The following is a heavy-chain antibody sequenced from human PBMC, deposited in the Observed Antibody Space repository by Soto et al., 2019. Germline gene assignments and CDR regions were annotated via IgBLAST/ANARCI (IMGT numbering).Heavy chain of an antibody. CDR1: GFDFRSYG. V-gene: IGHV3-23*01. CDR3: AKGGVAAARGYFDH. D-gene: IGHD6-13*01. J-gene: IGHJ4*02. Sequence: GGSLRLSCAASGFDFRSYGLSWVRQAPGKGLEWVSDISGSGSVTNYADSVKGRFTISRDNSNNTLTLQMDSLRAEDTAVYYCAKGGVAAARGYFDHWGQGTRVTVSS. CDR2: ISGSGSVT.